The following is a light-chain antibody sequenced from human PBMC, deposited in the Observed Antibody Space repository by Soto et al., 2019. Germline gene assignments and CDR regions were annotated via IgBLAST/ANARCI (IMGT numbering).Light chain of an antibody. CDR2: DAS. CDR3: HQRSTWPQT. V-gene: IGKV3-11*01. J-gene: IGKJ1*01. Sequence: EIVLTQSPATLSLSPGERVTLSCRASQSVSSYLAWYQQKPGQAPRLLIYDASKRATGTPARFSGSGSGTDFTLTISSLEPEDFAVYYCHQRSTWPQTFGQGTKVGI. CDR1: QSVSSY.